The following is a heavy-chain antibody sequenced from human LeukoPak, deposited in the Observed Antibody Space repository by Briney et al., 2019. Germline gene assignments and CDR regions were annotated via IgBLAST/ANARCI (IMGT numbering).Heavy chain of an antibody. D-gene: IGHD6-13*01. CDR3: ARGGPGIAAAGEYYYYYMDV. Sequence: ASVKVSCKASGYTFTGYYMHWVRQAPGQGLEWMGWINPNSGGTNYAQKFQGRVTMTRDTSISAAYMELSRLRSDDTAVYYCARGGPGIAAAGEYYYYYMDVWGKGTTVTVSS. J-gene: IGHJ6*03. CDR1: GYTFTGYY. CDR2: INPNSGGT. V-gene: IGHV1-2*02.